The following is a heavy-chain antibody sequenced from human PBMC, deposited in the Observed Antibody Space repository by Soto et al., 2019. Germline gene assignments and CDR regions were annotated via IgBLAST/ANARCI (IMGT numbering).Heavy chain of an antibody. J-gene: IGHJ4*02. CDR1: GFTFSGYA. Sequence: TGGSLRLSCAASGFTFSGYAMSWVRQAQGKGLEWVSAISGSGGSTYYADSVKGRFTISRDNSKNTLYLQMNSLRAEDTAVYYCAKELHTSSGWSQVIYLGQGTLVTVSS. V-gene: IGHV3-23*01. CDR2: ISGSGGST. CDR3: AKELHTSSGWSQVIY. D-gene: IGHD6-19*01.